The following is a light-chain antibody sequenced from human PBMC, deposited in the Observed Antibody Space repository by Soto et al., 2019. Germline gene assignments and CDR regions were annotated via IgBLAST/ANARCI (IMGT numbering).Light chain of an antibody. J-gene: IGKJ2*01. CDR1: QSLGRR. V-gene: IGKV1-39*01. Sequence: DIPMTQSPSSLSASVGDRVTITCRASQSLGRRLTWYQQKAGDAPKLLIYETSNLKNGVPSRFSGSGSETDFTLTINSLQPEDFANYYCQQSFGPPYTFGQGTKLE. CDR2: ETS. CDR3: QQSFGPPYT.